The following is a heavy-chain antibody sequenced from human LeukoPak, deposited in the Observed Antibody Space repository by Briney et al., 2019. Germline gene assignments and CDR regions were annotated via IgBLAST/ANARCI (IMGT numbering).Heavy chain of an antibody. CDR3: ARHGFYDFWSGLDP. V-gene: IGHV4-59*08. D-gene: IGHD3-3*01. J-gene: IGHJ5*02. Sequence: SETLSLTCTVSGGSISPYHWSWIRQPPGKGLEWIGYIYYSGSPKYNPSLKSQVTISVDTSKNQFSLKLSSVTAADTAVYYCARHGFYDFWSGLDPWGQGTLVTVSS. CDR1: GGSISPYH. CDR2: IYYSGSP.